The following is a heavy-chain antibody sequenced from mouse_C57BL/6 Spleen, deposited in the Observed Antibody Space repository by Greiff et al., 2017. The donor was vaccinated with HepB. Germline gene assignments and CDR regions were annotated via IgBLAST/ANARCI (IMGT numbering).Heavy chain of an antibody. J-gene: IGHJ2*01. V-gene: IGHV5-4*01. D-gene: IGHD4-1*01. CDR1: GFTFSSYA. CDR2: ISDGGSYT. Sequence: EVQLVESGGGLVKPGGSLKLSCAASGFTFSSYAMSWVRQTPEKRLEWVATISDGGSYTYYPDNVKGRFTISRDNAKNNLYLQMSHLKSEDTAMYYCARARTGYFDYWGQGTTLTVSS. CDR3: ARARTGYFDY.